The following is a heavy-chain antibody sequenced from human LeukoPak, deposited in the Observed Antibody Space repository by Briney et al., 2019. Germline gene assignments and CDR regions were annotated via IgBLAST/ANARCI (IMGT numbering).Heavy chain of an antibody. CDR3: VRSTVYNSCWLIHLNAFEI. CDR2: IYYSGST. V-gene: IGHV4-61*08. Sequence: SETLSLTCTVSGDSISSGDYYWSWVRRPPGKGLEWIGYIYYSGSTDYNPSLKSRGAKSVDTSKNQFSLNLSSVTASDTAGYYCVRSTVYNSCWLIHLNAFEIWGQGTMGTVSS. J-gene: IGHJ3*02. CDR1: GDSISSGDYY. D-gene: IGHD6-19*01.